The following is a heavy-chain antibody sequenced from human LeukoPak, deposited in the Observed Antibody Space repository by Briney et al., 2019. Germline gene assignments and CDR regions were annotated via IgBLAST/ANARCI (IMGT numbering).Heavy chain of an antibody. CDR3: ARVDATSLAVHY. D-gene: IGHD5-24*01. CDR2: INPNSGGT. J-gene: IGHJ4*02. V-gene: IGHV1-2*02. Sequence: GASVKVPCTASGYTSTGYYLNWVRQAPGQGLEWMGRINPNSGGTNSGQKFQGRVTMTRDTSISTAYLELSSLTFDDTAVYYCARVDATSLAVHYWGQGTLVTVSS. CDR1: GYTSTGYY.